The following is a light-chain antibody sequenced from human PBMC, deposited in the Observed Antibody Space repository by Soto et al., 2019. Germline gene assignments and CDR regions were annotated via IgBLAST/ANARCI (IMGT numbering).Light chain of an antibody. J-gene: IGLJ2*01. CDR2: EVS. V-gene: IGLV2-14*01. CDR1: SSDIGGYIY. Sequence: QSALTQPASMSASPGQSITISCTGTSSDIGGYIYVSWYQHHPGKAPRLMIYEVSSRPSGVSNRFSGSKSGNTASLTISGLQAEDEAQYYCSSYSSANTVIFGGGTKLTVL. CDR3: SSYSSANTVI.